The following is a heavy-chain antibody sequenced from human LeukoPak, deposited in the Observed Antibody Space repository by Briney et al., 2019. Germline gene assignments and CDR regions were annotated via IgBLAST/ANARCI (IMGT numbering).Heavy chain of an antibody. V-gene: IGHV1-2*02. CDR1: GYTFTGYY. CDR2: INPNSGGT. D-gene: IGHD1-26*01. J-gene: IGHJ4*02. CDR3: ARDVGATAKFDY. Sequence: ASVKVSCKASGYTFTGYYMHWVRQAPGQGLEWMGWINPNSGGTNYAQKFQGRVTMTRDTSISTAYMELSRLRSDDTAVYYCARDVGATAKFDYWGQGTLVTVSS.